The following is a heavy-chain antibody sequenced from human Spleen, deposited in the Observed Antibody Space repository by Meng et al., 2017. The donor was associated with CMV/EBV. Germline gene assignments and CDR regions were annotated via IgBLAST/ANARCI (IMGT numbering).Heavy chain of an antibody. CDR2: MSYDGSNK. Sequence: FTFSKYAMYWVRQAPGKGLEWVAIMSYDGSNKYYADSVKGRFTISRDNSKNTLYLQMNSLRVEDTAVYYCAREYSSSAYYYYGMDVWGQGTTVTVSS. J-gene: IGHJ6*02. CDR3: AREYSSSAYYYYGMDV. D-gene: IGHD6-6*01. V-gene: IGHV3-30-3*01. CDR1: FTFSKYA.